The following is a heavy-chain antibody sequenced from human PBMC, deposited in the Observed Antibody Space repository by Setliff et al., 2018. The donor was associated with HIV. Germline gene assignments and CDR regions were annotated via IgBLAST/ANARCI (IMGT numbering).Heavy chain of an antibody. D-gene: IGHD4-17*01. J-gene: IGHJ4*02. CDR1: GGSISSSSYY. V-gene: IGHV4-39*07. CDR2: IYYDGST. Sequence: PSETLSLTCSVSGGSISSSSYYWGWIRQPPGKGLEWIGTIYYDGSTYYNPSLKSRVAISVDTSRSQFSLKLSSVTAADTAVYYCARVALGDYEVYWGQGTLVTVSS. CDR3: ARVALGDYEVY.